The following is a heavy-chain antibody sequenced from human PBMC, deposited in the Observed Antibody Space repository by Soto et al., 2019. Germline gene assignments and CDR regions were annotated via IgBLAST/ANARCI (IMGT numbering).Heavy chain of an antibody. Sequence: GESLKISCAASGFTFSSYAMSWVRQAPGKGLEWVSAISGSGGSTYYADSVKGRFTISRDNSKNTLYLQMNSLRAEDTAVYYCAKVSSGREGFGYWGQGTLVTVSS. CDR1: GFTFSSYA. J-gene: IGHJ4*02. CDR2: ISGSGGST. D-gene: IGHD3-3*01. V-gene: IGHV3-23*01. CDR3: AKVSSGREGFGY.